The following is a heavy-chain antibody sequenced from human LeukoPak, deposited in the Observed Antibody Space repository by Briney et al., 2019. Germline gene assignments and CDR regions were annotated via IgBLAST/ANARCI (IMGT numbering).Heavy chain of an antibody. D-gene: IGHD4-17*01. CDR2: VTYSGVAT. Sequence: PGGSLRLSCAASGFTFRNYAMSWVRQAPGKGLEWVCTVTYSGVATYHADSVKGRFTISRDNSKNTLSLQMNSLRAEDTAIYYCAKHDYGDFTPSPFPIWGQGTLVTVSS. CDR1: GFTFRNYA. CDR3: AKHDYGDFTPSPFPI. J-gene: IGHJ4*02. V-gene: IGHV3-23*01.